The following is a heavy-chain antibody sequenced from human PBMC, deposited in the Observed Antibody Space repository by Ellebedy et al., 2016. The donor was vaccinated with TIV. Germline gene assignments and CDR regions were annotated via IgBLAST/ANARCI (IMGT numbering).Heavy chain of an antibody. J-gene: IGHJ3*02. Sequence: GGSLRLSCAASGFTFGSFAMHWVRQAPGKGLEWLSVISGTGGDTYYADSVKGRFTISRDNAKNTLYLQMHSLRAEDTAVYYCAKSHDSSGYHYVGAFDIWGQGTMVTASS. V-gene: IGHV3-23*01. CDR1: GFTFGSFA. CDR3: AKSHDSSGYHYVGAFDI. D-gene: IGHD3-22*01. CDR2: ISGTGGDT.